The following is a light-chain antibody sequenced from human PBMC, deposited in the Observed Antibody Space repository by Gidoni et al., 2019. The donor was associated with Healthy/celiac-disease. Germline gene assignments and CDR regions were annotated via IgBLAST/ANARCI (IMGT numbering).Light chain of an antibody. CDR2: DAS. Sequence: ELLLTQSPATLSLSPGESATLACRASQSVSSYLAWYQQKPGQAPRLRIYDASNRATGIPARFSGSGSGTDFTLTISSLEPEDFAGYYCQQSSNWPPGITFXPXTKVDIK. CDR1: QSVSSY. V-gene: IGKV3-11*01. CDR3: QQSSNWPPGIT. J-gene: IGKJ3*01.